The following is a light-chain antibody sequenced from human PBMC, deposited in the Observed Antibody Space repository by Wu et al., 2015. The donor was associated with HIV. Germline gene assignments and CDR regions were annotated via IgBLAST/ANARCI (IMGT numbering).Light chain of an antibody. CDR2: GAS. V-gene: IGKV3-20*01. Sequence: EIVLTQSPGTLSLSPGERATLSCRASQSVISNYLAWYQQKPGQAPRLLIYGASSRATGIPDRFSGSGSGTDFTLTISRVEPEDFAVYYCQQYGTSPRTFGQGTRLKSN. J-gene: IGKJ1*01. CDR3: QQYGTSPRT. CDR1: QSVISNY.